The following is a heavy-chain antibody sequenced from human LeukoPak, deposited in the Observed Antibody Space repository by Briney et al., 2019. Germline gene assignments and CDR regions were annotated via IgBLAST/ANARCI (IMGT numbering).Heavy chain of an antibody. CDR2: INHSGST. D-gene: IGHD3-10*01. CDR1: GGSFSGYY. Sequence: SETLSLTCAVYGGSFSGYYWSWIRQPPGKGLEWIGEINHSGSTNYNPSLKSRVTISVDTSKNQSSLKLSSVTAADTAVYYCAIASYGSGSWYFDYWGQGTLVTVSS. V-gene: IGHV4-34*01. J-gene: IGHJ4*02. CDR3: AIASYGSGSWYFDY.